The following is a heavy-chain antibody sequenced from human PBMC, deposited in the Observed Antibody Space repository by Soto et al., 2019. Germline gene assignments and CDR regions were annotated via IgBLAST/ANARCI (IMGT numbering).Heavy chain of an antibody. CDR3: ARSVRSGSFPYYYYAMDV. D-gene: IGHD3-10*01. CDR2: IKSDGSST. J-gene: IGHJ6*02. CDR1: GFTSSNYL. V-gene: IGHV3-74*01. Sequence: GSLRLSCAASGFTSSNYLIHWIRQAQGKGLVWVSRIKSDGSSTSYADSVKGRFTISRDNAKNTLDLQMHGLRAEDMAVYYCARSVRSGSFPYYYYAMDVWGQGTTVTVSS.